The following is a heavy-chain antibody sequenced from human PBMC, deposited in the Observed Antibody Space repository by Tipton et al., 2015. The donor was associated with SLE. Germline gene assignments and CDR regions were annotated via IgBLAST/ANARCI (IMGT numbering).Heavy chain of an antibody. V-gene: IGHV4-61*09. J-gene: IGHJ5*02. Sequence: TLSLTCTVSGDSISTDNYYWGWTRQPAGKALEWIGHIYFSGQTYYNPSLKSRVTISVDTSKNQFSLKLNSVTATDAAVYYCARASFIVGSTTFWFDPWGQGALVIVSS. CDR2: IYFSGQT. CDR1: GDSISTDNYY. D-gene: IGHD1-26*01. CDR3: ARASFIVGSTTFWFDP.